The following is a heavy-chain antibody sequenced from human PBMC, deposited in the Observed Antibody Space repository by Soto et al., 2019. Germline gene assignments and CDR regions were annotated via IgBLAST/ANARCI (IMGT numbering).Heavy chain of an antibody. D-gene: IGHD3-22*01. J-gene: IGHJ4*02. CDR1: GFTFSSYW. V-gene: IGHV3-7*05. CDR2: IKQDGSEK. Sequence: GGSLRLSCAVYGFTFSSYWMSWVRQAPGKGLEWVANIKQDGSEKYYVDSVKGRFTISRDNAKNSLYLQMNSLRADDTAVYYCARVLYYYDSNGYYYGLDYWGQGTLVTVSS. CDR3: ARVLYYYDSNGYYYGLDY.